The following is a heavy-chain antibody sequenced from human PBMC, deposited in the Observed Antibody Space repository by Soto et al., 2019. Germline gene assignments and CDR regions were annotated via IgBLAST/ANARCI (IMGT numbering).Heavy chain of an antibody. Sequence: PGGSLRLSCAASGFTFSSYGMHWVRQAPGKGLEWVAVISYDGSNKYYADSVKARFTISRDNSKNTLYLQMNSLRAEDTAVYYCAKDSPLPSIVVVYYFDYWGQGTLVTVSS. V-gene: IGHV3-30*18. CDR3: AKDSPLPSIVVVYYFDY. CDR2: ISYDGSNK. J-gene: IGHJ4*02. D-gene: IGHD3-22*01. CDR1: GFTFSSYG.